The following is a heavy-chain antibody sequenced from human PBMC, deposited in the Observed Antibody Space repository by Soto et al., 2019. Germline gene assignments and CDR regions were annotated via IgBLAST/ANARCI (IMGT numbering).Heavy chain of an antibody. CDR3: ARVLRGYSGVEDYYHY. J-gene: IGHJ4*02. CDR1: GFTFSSYD. D-gene: IGHD5-12*01. Sequence: GGSLRLSCAASGFTFSSYDMHWVRQPTGKGLEWVSAIGTAGDTYYPDSVKGRFTISRENAKNSLYLQMNSLRAGDTAVYYCARVLRGYSGVEDYYHYWGQGA. CDR2: IGTAGDT. V-gene: IGHV3-13*04.